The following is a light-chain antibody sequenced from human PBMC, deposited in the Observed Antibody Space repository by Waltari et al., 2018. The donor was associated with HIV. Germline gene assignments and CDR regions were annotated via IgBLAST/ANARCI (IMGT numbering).Light chain of an antibody. Sequence: QSALTQPAPVSGSPGQSITISCTGTSSDVGSYTIVSWYQQHPGKAPKLMIYEVSKRPSGVSNRFSGSKSGNTASLTISGLQAEDEADYYCCSYAGSSTPVFGGGTKLTVL. V-gene: IGLV2-23*02. CDR1: SSDVGSYTI. CDR2: EVS. CDR3: CSYAGSSTPV. J-gene: IGLJ2*01.